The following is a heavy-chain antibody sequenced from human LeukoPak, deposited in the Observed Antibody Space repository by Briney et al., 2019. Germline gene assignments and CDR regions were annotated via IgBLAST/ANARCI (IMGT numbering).Heavy chain of an antibody. J-gene: IGHJ4*02. Sequence: SETLSLTCAVSGGSISSGGYSWSWIRQPPGKGLEWIGYIYHSGSTYYNPSLKSRVTISVDRSKNQFSLKLSSVTAADTAVYYCARVKKWAPATKRYFDYWGQGTLVTVSS. D-gene: IGHD2-2*01. CDR1: GGSISSGGYS. V-gene: IGHV4-30-2*01. CDR3: ARVKKWAPATKRYFDY. CDR2: IYHSGST.